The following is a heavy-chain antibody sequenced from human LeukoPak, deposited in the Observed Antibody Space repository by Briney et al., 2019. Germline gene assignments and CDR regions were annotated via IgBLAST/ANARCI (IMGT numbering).Heavy chain of an antibody. CDR1: GGSISSYY. D-gene: IGHD3-22*01. CDR2: IYYSGST. Sequence: PSETLSLTCTVSGGSISSYYWSWIRQPPGKGLEWIGYIYYSGSTNYNPSLKSRVTISVDTSNNQISLILSSVTAADTAVYYCAKPSWRSGYFALGDYWGQGTLVTVSS. CDR3: AKPSWRSGYFALGDY. V-gene: IGHV4-59*08. J-gene: IGHJ4*02.